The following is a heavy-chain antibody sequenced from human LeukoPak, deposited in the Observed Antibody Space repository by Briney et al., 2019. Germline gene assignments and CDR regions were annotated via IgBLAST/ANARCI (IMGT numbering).Heavy chain of an antibody. CDR1: GFTFDDYG. D-gene: IGHD1-26*01. CDR2: INWNGGST. Sequence: PGGSLRLSCAASGFTFDDYGMNWVRQAPGKGLEWVSGINWNGGSTGYADSVKGRFTVSRDNSKNTLYLQMNSLRADDTAVYYCAKVPSGSYENYYYYGMGVWGQGTTVTVSS. V-gene: IGHV3-20*04. J-gene: IGHJ6*02. CDR3: AKVPSGSYENYYYYGMGV.